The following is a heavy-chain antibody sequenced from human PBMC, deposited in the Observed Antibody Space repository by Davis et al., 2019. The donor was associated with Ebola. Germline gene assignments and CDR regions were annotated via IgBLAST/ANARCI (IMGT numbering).Heavy chain of an antibody. V-gene: IGHV4-4*07. CDR1: GGSISSYY. D-gene: IGHD3-9*01. CDR3: ARVGSYYDILTGYYPNWFDP. J-gene: IGHJ5*02. CDR2: IYTSGST. Sequence: PSETLSLTCTVSGGSISSYYWSWIRQPAGKGLEWIGRIYTSGSTNYNPSLKSRVTISVDTSKNQFSLKLSSVTAADTAVYYCARVGSYYDILTGYYPNWFDPWGQGTLVTVSS.